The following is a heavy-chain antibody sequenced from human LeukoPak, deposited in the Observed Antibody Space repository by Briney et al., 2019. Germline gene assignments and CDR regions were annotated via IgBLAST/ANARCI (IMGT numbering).Heavy chain of an antibody. J-gene: IGHJ4*02. D-gene: IGHD3-22*01. CDR1: GGSISSGGYS. Sequence: PQTLSLTCAVSGGSISSGGYSWSWIRQPPGKGLEWIGYIYHSGSTYYNPSLKSRVTISVDRSKNQFSLKLSSVTAADTAVYYCARSQDYYDSSGYDYWGQGTLVTVSS. CDR2: IYHSGST. CDR3: ARSQDYYDSSGYDY. V-gene: IGHV4-30-2*01.